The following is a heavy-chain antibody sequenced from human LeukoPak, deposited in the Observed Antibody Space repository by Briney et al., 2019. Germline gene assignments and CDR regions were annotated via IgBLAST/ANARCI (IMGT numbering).Heavy chain of an antibody. D-gene: IGHD1-26*01. J-gene: IGHJ4*02. V-gene: IGHV4-59*01. CDR1: GGSISIYY. CDR2: VYNSGST. CDR3: VRDRELYY. Sequence: SENLSLTCSVSGGSISIYYWSWIRQPPGKGLEWIGYVYNSGSTDYNPSLKSRVTISVDTSKNQFSLKVNSVTASDTAVYYCVRDRELYYWGQGILVTVSS.